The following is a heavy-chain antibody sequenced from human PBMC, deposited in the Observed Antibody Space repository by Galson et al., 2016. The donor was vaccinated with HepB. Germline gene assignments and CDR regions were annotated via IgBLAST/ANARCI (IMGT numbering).Heavy chain of an antibody. CDR1: GYNFTNFW. CDR2: IYPGDSDT. D-gene: IGHD1-1*01. CDR3: ARHTGEEHWLIKLES. V-gene: IGHV5-51*01. J-gene: IGHJ4*02. Sequence: QSGAEVKKPGEPLKISCRTSGYNFTNFWIGWVRQTPEKGLEWMGFIYPGDSDTRYNPSFKDHVTISADTSISTAYLQWTSLRASDTAIYYCARHTGEEHWLIKLESWGQGTRVIVSA.